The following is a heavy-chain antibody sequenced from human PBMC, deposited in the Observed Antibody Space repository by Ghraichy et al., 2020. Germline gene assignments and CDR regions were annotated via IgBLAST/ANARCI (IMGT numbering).Heavy chain of an antibody. J-gene: IGHJ4*02. Sequence: GGSLRLSCAASGFTFSNAWMNWVRQAPGKGLEWVGRIKSKTDGGTTDYAAPVKGRFTISRDDSKNTLYLQMNSLKTEDTALYYCTTDPTTMIVVDFDSWGQGTLVTVSS. V-gene: IGHV3-15*07. CDR1: GFTFSNAW. CDR2: IKSKTDGGTT. CDR3: TTDPTTMIVVDFDS. D-gene: IGHD3-22*01.